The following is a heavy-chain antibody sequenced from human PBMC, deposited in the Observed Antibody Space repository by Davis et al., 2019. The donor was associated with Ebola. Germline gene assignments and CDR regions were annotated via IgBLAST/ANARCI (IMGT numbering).Heavy chain of an antibody. CDR2: ISYDGSNK. CDR1: GFTFSIYA. V-gene: IGHV3-30*04. Sequence: GGSLRLSCAASGFTFSIYAMHWVRQAPGKGLEWVAVISYDGSNKYYADSVKGRFTISRDNSKNTLYLQMNSLRAEDTAVYYCSDSGTYFGYFDYWGQGTLVTVSS. D-gene: IGHD1-26*01. CDR3: SDSGTYFGYFDY. J-gene: IGHJ4*02.